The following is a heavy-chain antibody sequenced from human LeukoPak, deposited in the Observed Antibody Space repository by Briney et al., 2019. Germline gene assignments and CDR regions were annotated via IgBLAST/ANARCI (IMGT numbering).Heavy chain of an antibody. J-gene: IGHJ3*02. V-gene: IGHV4-61*02. D-gene: IGHD5-12*01. CDR3: ARGGYSGYVGDAFDI. CDR1: GGSITSGSYY. Sequence: KASETLSLTCTVSGGSITSGSYYWSWVRQPAGKGLEWIGRIYTSGSTSYNPSLKSRVTMSVDTSKNQFSLRLSSVTAADTAVYYCARGGYSGYVGDAFDIWGQGTMVTVSS. CDR2: IYTSGST.